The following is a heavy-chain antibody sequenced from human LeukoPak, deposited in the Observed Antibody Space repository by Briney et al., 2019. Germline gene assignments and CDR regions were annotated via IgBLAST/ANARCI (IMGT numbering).Heavy chain of an antibody. CDR1: GFIFNNYA. J-gene: IGHJ4*02. CDR2: ISWNSGSI. V-gene: IGHV3-9*01. D-gene: IGHD6-19*01. Sequence: GGSLRLSCAGSGFIFNNYAMHWVRQPPGKGLEWVSGISWNSGSIDYADSVKGRFTISRDNAKNSLYLQMNSLRVEDTAFYYYAKDNRRHYTSGPNPDSLHWGQGALVTVSS. CDR3: AKDNRRHYTSGPNPDSLH.